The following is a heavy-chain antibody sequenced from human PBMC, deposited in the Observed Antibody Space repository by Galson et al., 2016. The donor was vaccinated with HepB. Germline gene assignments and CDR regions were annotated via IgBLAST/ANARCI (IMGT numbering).Heavy chain of an antibody. V-gene: IGHV6-1*01. D-gene: IGHD4-23*01. J-gene: IGHJ4*02. Sequence: CAISGDIVSNNGAAWNWIRQSPSRGLAWLGRTYSTSKWYNDYAPSVKSRITINPDIPNKQFSQQLNPVTPDDTAIYYCTIGYGGNSFDYWGQGILVTVSS. CDR1: GDIVSNNGAA. CDR2: TYSTSKWYN. CDR3: TIGYGGNSFDY.